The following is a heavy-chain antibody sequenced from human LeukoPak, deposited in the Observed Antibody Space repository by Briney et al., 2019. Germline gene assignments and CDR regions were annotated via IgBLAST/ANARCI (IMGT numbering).Heavy chain of an antibody. Sequence: GGSLRLSCAASGFTFSGYAMSWVRQAPGKGLEWVSAISGSGGSTYYADSVKGRFTISRDNSKNTLYLQMNSLRAEDTAVYYCAKDHRALLWFGEHFDYWGQGTLVTVSS. CDR2: ISGSGGST. CDR3: AKDHRALLWFGEHFDY. D-gene: IGHD3-10*01. V-gene: IGHV3-23*01. CDR1: GFTFSGYA. J-gene: IGHJ4*02.